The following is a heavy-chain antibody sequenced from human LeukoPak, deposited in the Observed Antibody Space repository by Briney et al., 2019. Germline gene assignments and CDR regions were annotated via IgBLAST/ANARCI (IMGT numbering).Heavy chain of an antibody. Sequence: GGSLRLSCAASGFTFDDYGMSWVRQAPGKGLEWVSGINWNGGSTGYADSVKGRFIISRDNAKNSLYLQMNSLRAEDTALYHCARCQDRHAYYYGMDVLGQGTTVTVSS. CDR1: GFTFDDYG. CDR2: INWNGGST. D-gene: IGHD2-15*01. J-gene: IGHJ6*02. V-gene: IGHV3-20*01. CDR3: ARCQDRHAYYYGMDV.